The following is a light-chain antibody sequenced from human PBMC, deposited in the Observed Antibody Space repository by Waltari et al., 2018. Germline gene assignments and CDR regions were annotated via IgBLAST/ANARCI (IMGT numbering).Light chain of an antibody. J-gene: IGLJ1*01. V-gene: IGLV1-44*01. Sequence: QSVLTQPPSASGTPGQDVNISCSGRTSNIGSNIVSWYQHLPGTAPKLVIQTNSRRPSGVPERFSGSKSGTSASLAISGLHSEDAADYYCAAWDDTLDGYVFGTGTKVTVL. CDR3: AAWDDTLDGYV. CDR1: TSNIGSNI. CDR2: TNS.